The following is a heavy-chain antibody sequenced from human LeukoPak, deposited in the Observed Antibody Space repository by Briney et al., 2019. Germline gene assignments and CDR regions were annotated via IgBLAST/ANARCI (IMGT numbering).Heavy chain of an antibody. CDR3: ARDGGSESYAFDY. CDR1: GFTFSRYG. Sequence: GGSLRLSCAASGFTFSRYGFHWVRQAPGKGLEWVAFISDSGGDKWYADSVKGRLTISRDKSKNTVNLQMGSLRVEDTALYYCARDGGSESYAFDYWGQGTQVTVSS. CDR2: ISDSGGDK. V-gene: IGHV3-30*02. D-gene: IGHD3-10*01. J-gene: IGHJ4*02.